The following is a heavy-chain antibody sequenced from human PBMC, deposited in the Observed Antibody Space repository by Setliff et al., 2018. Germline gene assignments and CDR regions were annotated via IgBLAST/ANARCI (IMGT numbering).Heavy chain of an antibody. D-gene: IGHD2-2*01. J-gene: IGHJ5*02. CDR2: KNPNSGNT. Sequence: ASVKVSCKASGYTFTSYDINWVRQATGQGLEWMGWKNPNSGNTGYAQKFQGRVTMTRNTSISTAYMELSSLRSEDTAVYYCAREKGPAAHWNWFDPWGQGTLVTVSS. CDR3: AREKGPAAHWNWFDP. CDR1: GYTFTSYD. V-gene: IGHV1-8*02.